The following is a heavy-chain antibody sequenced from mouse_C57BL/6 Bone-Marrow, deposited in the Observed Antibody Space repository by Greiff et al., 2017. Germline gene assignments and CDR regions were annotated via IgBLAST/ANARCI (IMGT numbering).Heavy chain of an antibody. CDR1: GYTFTDYE. Sequence: QVQLKASGAELVRPGASVTLSCKASGYTFTDYEMHWVKQTPVHGLEWIGAIDPETGGTAYNQKFKGKAILTADKSSSTAYMELRSLTSEDSAVYYCTRPTYDGSSYVWYFDVWGTGTTVTVSS. D-gene: IGHD1-1*01. CDR2: IDPETGGT. CDR3: TRPTYDGSSYVWYFDV. J-gene: IGHJ1*03. V-gene: IGHV1-15*01.